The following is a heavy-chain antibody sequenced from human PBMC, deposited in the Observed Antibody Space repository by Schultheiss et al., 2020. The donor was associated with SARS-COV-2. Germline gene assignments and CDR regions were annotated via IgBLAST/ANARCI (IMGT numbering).Heavy chain of an antibody. Sequence: GGSLRLSCAASGFTVSSNYVTWVRQAPGKGLEWVSSISSSSSYIYYADSVKGRFTISRDNAKNSLYLQMNSLRAEDTAVYYCARDLWPWGVADPYYFDYWGQGTLVTVSS. CDR1: GFTVSSNY. D-gene: IGHD3-10*01. V-gene: IGHV3-21*01. CDR3: ARDLWPWGVADPYYFDY. J-gene: IGHJ4*02. CDR2: ISSSSSYI.